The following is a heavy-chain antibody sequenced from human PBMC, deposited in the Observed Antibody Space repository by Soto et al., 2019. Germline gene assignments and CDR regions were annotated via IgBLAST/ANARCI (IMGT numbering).Heavy chain of an antibody. CDR1: GFSVSRNF. D-gene: IGHD1-26*01. V-gene: IGHV3-53*01. CDR3: ARVVLVGATPDYFDH. J-gene: IGHJ4*01. Sequence: EVQLVESGGSCIQPGGSLRLSCAVSGFSVSRNFMIWIRQWPGKGLELVSILYSGGTTYYTGSVEGRFIMSGDDSKNTVYLQMKSLRVEDTTTYFCARVVLVGATPDYFDHWGQGSLVTASP. CDR2: LYSGGTT.